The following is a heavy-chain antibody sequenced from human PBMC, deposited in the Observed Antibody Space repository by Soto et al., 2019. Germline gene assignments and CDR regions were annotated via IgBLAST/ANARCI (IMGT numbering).Heavy chain of an antibody. CDR1: GFTFSSYW. CDR2: IKQDGSAK. D-gene: IGHD2-21*01. CDR3: AKDSSDSPFDY. Sequence: GGSLRLSCAASGFTFSSYWMTWVRQAPGKGLEWVANIKQDGSAKYYVDSVKGRFTISRDNAKNSLYLQMNSLRAEDTAVYYCAKDSSDSPFDYWGQGTLVTVSS. V-gene: IGHV3-7*01. J-gene: IGHJ4*02.